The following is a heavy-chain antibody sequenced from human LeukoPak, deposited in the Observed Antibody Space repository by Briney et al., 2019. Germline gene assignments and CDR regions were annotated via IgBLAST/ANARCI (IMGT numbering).Heavy chain of an antibody. CDR2: ISSSSSTI. CDR1: GFTFSNYN. V-gene: IGHV3-48*04. D-gene: IGHD3-10*01. CDR3: ARDEYPYGSGSTFDY. Sequence: PGGSLRLSCAASGFTFSNYNMNWVRQAPGKGLEWVSYISSSSSTIYYADSVKGRFTITRDNAKNSLFLQMNSLRVEDTAVYYCARDEYPYGSGSTFDYWGQGTLVTVSS. J-gene: IGHJ4*02.